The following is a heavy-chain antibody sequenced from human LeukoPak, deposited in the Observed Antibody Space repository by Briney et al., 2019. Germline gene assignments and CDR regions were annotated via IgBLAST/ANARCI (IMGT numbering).Heavy chain of an antibody. CDR2: ISDGGGDT. V-gene: IGHV3-23*01. D-gene: IGHD6-19*01. CDR1: GFTFSGYA. Sequence: GGSLRLSCAASGFTFSGYAMSWVRQAPGKGLEWIAAISDGGGDTYYADSVRGRFTISRDNSKNALYLHMNSLRAEDTALYYCAKRVPYGSSTVYFDNWGLGTLVTVPS. CDR3: AKRVPYGSSTVYFDN. J-gene: IGHJ4*02.